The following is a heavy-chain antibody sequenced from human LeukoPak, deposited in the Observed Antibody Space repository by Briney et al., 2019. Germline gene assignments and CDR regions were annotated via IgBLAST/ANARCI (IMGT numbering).Heavy chain of an antibody. CDR3: MVTADETGDAFDI. CDR2: INPNSGGT. J-gene: IGHJ3*02. CDR1: GYTFTGYY. D-gene: IGHD2-21*02. V-gene: IGHV1-2*02. Sequence: ASVKASCKASGYTFTGYYLHWVRQAPGQGLEWMGWINPNSGGTNYAQKFQGRVTMTRDTSISTAYMELSRLRSDDTAVYYCMVTADETGDAFDIWGQGTMVTVSS.